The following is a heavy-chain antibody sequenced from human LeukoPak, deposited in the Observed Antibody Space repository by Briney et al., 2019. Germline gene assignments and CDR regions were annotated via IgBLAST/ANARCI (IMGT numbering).Heavy chain of an antibody. Sequence: GGSLRLSCAVSGFTFGNYAMSWVRQAPGKGLEWVSAISGGGGSTYYADSVKGRFTISRDNSKNTLYLQMNSLRAEDTAVYYCAKDARGYFQPFDYWGQGTLLTASS. V-gene: IGHV3-23*01. D-gene: IGHD2-15*01. CDR3: AKDARGYFQPFDY. J-gene: IGHJ4*02. CDR1: GFTFGNYA. CDR2: ISGGGGST.